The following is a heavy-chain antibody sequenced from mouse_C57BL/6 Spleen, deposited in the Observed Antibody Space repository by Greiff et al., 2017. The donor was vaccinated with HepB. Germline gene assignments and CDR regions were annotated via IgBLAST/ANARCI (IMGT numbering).Heavy chain of an antibody. CDR3: ATRYGSSFYYAMDY. CDR2: IHPNSGST. CDR1: GYTFTSYW. J-gene: IGHJ4*01. Sequence: QVQLQQPGAELVKPGASVKLSCKASGYTFTSYWMHWVKQRPGQGLEWIGMIHPNSGSTNYNEKFKSKATLTVDKSSSTAYMQLNSLTSEDSAVYYCATRYGSSFYYAMDYWGQGTSVTVSS. V-gene: IGHV1-64*01. D-gene: IGHD1-1*01.